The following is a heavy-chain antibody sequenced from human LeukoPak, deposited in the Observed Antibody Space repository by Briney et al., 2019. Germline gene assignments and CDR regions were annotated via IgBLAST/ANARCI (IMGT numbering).Heavy chain of an antibody. V-gene: IGHV5-51*01. CDR3: ARADIYDFWSGYPQGGYFDL. CDR1: GYSFTSYW. J-gene: IGHJ2*01. D-gene: IGHD3-3*01. Sequence: GESLKISCKGSGYSFTSYWIGWVRQMPGKGLEWMGIIYPGDSDTRYSPSFQGQVTISADKSISTAYLQWSSLKASDTAMYYCARADIYDFWSGYPQGGYFDLWGRGTLVTVSS. CDR2: IYPGDSDT.